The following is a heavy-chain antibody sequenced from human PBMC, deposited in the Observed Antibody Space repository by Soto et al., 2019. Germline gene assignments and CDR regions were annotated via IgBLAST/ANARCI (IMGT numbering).Heavy chain of an antibody. J-gene: IGHJ4*02. V-gene: IGHV3-48*03. CDR3: ARDSPDYYYDSSGYPDY. Sequence: AGGSLRLSCAASGFTFSSYEMNWVRQAPGKGLEWVSYISSSGSTIYYADSVKGRFTISRDNAKNSLYLQMNSLRAEDTAVYYCARDSPDYYYDSSGYPDYWGQGTLVTVSS. D-gene: IGHD3-22*01. CDR2: ISSSGSTI. CDR1: GFTFSSYE.